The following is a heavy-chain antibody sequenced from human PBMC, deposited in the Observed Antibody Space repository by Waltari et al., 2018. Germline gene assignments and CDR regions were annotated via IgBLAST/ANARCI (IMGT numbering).Heavy chain of an antibody. Sequence: EVQLVESGGGLVQPGGSLRLSCAASGFTVNRYEMAWVRQAPGRGLEWNSYTTGRDSVKYFADSVKGRFTISRDNAKSSLYLQMNSLRAEDTAVYYCARKYGGTTYFDFWGQGTLVTVSS. D-gene: IGHD2-15*01. V-gene: IGHV3-48*03. CDR3: ARKYGGTTYFDF. CDR2: TTGRDSVK. J-gene: IGHJ4*02. CDR1: GFTVNRYE.